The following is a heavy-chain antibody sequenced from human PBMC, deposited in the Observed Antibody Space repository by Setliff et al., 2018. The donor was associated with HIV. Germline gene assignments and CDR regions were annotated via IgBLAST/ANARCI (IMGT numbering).Heavy chain of an antibody. D-gene: IGHD3-3*01. CDR3: ARDSGAPNYNFWSASPYFDY. J-gene: IGHJ4*02. Sequence: SETLSLTCAVSGGSIGIHYWSWIRQPPGKGLEWIGTVYHTGSTIYNPSLQSRVIMSVDTSKNQFSLKLSSVTAADTAVYYCARDSGAPNYNFWSASPYFDYWGQGTLVTVSS. CDR1: GGSIGIHY. CDR2: VYHTGST. V-gene: IGHV4-59*11.